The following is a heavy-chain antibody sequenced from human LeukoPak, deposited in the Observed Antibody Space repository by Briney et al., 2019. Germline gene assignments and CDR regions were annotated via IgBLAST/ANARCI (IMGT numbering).Heavy chain of an antibody. J-gene: IGHJ4*02. Sequence: GGSLRLSCAASGFTFSSYSMNWVRQAPGKGLEWVSSISSSSSYIYYADSVKGRFTISRANAKNSLYLQLNSLRAEEADVYYCARDPPPRDVVVRFDYWGQGTLVTVSS. CDR1: GFTFSSYS. CDR3: ARDPPPRDVVVRFDY. V-gene: IGHV3-21*01. D-gene: IGHD2-15*01. CDR2: ISSSSSYI.